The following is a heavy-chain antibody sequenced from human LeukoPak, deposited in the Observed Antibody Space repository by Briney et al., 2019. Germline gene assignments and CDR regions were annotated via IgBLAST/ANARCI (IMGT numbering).Heavy chain of an antibody. CDR1: GYTFTSYD. CDR2: MNPNSGNT. J-gene: IGHJ5*02. V-gene: IGHV1-8*01. D-gene: IGHD2-15*01. CDR3: ARNTGYCSGGSCPNWFDP. Sequence: ASVTVSCKASGYTFTSYDINWVRQATGQGLEWMGWMNPNSGNTGYAQKFQGRVTMTRNTSISTAYMELSSLRSEDTAVYYCARNTGYCSGGSCPNWFDPWGQGTLVTVSS.